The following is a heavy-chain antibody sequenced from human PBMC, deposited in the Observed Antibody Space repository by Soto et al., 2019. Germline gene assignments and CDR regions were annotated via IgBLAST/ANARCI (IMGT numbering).Heavy chain of an antibody. CDR1: GYTLTELS. J-gene: IGHJ3*02. Sequence: QVQLVQSGAEVKKPGASVKVSCKVSGYTLTELSMHWVRQAPGKGLEWMGGFDPEDGETIYAQKFQGRVTMTEDTFTDTPYMGLGSLSSEDTAVYYCAPFFSGGSARDAFDIGGQGKMVPVSS. V-gene: IGHV1-24*01. D-gene: IGHD1-26*01. CDR2: FDPEDGET. CDR3: APFFSGGSARDAFDI.